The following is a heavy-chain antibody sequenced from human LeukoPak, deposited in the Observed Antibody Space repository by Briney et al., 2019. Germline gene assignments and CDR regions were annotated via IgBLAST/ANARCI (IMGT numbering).Heavy chain of an antibody. CDR1: GDSTSSDRYH. J-gene: IGHJ4*02. CDR3: ARGRPYSGGYHLDY. CDR2: IYYSGST. D-gene: IGHD1-26*01. Sequence: PSETLSLTCTVSGDSTSSDRYHGGWVRQPPGKGLEWIGNIYYSGSTYYNPSLKSRVTMSVDTSKSQFFLKLNSVTAADTAVYYCARGRPYSGGYHLDYWGQGTLVTVSA. V-gene: IGHV4-39*01.